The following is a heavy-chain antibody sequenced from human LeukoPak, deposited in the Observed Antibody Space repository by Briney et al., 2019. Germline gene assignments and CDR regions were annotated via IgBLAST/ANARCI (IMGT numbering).Heavy chain of an antibody. V-gene: IGHV3-30*18. CDR1: GSSFSTYG. CDR3: AKTATYYYYYGMDV. J-gene: IGHJ6*04. Sequence: GGSLRLAWAVSGSSFSTYGMHCVRHARGEGLGWVASISLDGSNKYYPDSVKGRFTISRDNSKNPLHLQMNRLRADDTAVYYCAKTATYYYYYGMDVWRKGTTATV. D-gene: IGHD5-24*01. CDR2: ISLDGSNK.